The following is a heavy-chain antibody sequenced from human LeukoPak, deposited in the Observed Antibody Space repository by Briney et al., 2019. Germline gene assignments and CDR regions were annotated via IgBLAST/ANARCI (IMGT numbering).Heavy chain of an antibody. Sequence: RPSETLSLTCTVSGGSISSSSYYWGWIRQPPGKGLEWIGSIYYSGSTYYNPSLKSRVTISVDTSKNQFSLKLSSVTAADTAVYYCARLKSSTYDILTGYYMRMKNWFDPWGQGTLVTVAS. CDR2: IYYSGST. CDR3: ARLKSSTYDILTGYYMRMKNWFDP. D-gene: IGHD3-9*01. V-gene: IGHV4-39*07. CDR1: GGSISSSSYY. J-gene: IGHJ5*02.